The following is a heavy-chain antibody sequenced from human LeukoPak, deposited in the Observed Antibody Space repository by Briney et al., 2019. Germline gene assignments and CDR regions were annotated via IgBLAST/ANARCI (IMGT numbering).Heavy chain of an antibody. Sequence: SETLSLTCTVSGGSISIYYWSWIRQPPGKGLEWIGYIYDSGSTNYNPSLKSRVTISVDTSKNQFSLKLSSVTAADTAVYYCARVGVAAAACFDYWGQGTLVTVSS. D-gene: IGHD6-13*01. CDR2: IYDSGST. V-gene: IGHV4-59*12. J-gene: IGHJ4*02. CDR3: ARVGVAAAACFDY. CDR1: GGSISIYY.